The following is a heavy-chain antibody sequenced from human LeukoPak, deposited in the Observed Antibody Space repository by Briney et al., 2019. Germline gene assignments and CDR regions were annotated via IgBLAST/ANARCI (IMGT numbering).Heavy chain of an antibody. CDR2: INPSSGGT. CDR1: GYTFTSYY. D-gene: IGHD6-13*01. Sequence: ASVKVSCKASGYTFTSYYMHWVRQAPGQGLEWMGIINPSSGGTSYAQKFQGRVTMTTDTSTSTAYMELRSLRSDDTAVYYCARDVGSIAAAGRYNKFDYWGQGTLVTVSS. J-gene: IGHJ4*02. CDR3: ARDVGSIAAAGRYNKFDY. V-gene: IGHV1-46*01.